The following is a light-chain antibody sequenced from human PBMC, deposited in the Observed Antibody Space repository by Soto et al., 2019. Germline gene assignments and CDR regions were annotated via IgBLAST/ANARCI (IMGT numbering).Light chain of an antibody. Sequence: DIQMTQSPSSLSASLGDRVTITCRASQGIGVYLAWFQQKPGKVPKLLIYAASVLQSGVPSRFSGSGSGTDFTLTISSLQPEDFATYYCQKYNSAPLTFGGGTKVEIK. J-gene: IGKJ4*01. CDR2: AAS. CDR1: QGIGVY. CDR3: QKYNSAPLT. V-gene: IGKV1-27*01.